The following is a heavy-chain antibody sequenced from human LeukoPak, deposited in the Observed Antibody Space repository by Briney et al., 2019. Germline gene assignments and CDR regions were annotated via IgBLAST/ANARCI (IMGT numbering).Heavy chain of an antibody. V-gene: IGHV4-34*01. CDR1: GGSFSGYY. Sequence: SETLSLTCAVYGGSFSGYYWSWTRQPPGKGLEWIGEINHSGSTNYNPSLKSRVTISVDTSKNQFSLKLSSVTAADTAVYYCARGAAGTDYWGQGTLVTVSS. D-gene: IGHD6-13*01. J-gene: IGHJ4*02. CDR3: ARGAAGTDY. CDR2: INHSGST.